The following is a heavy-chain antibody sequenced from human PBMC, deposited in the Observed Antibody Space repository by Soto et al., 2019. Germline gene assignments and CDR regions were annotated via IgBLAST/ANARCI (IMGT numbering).Heavy chain of an antibody. Sequence: ASVKVSCKASGYTFTSSDINWVRQAPGQGLEWMGWISAYNGNTNYVQKLQGRVTMTTDTSTSTAYMELRSLRSDDTAVYYCVARCSSGPWDWFDPWGQGTLVTVSS. CDR3: VARCSSGPWDWFDP. CDR2: ISAYNGNT. D-gene: IGHD6-19*01. V-gene: IGHV1-18*01. J-gene: IGHJ5*02. CDR1: GYTFTSSD.